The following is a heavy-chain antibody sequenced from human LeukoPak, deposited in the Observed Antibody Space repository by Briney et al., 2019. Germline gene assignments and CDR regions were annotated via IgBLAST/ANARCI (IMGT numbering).Heavy chain of an antibody. CDR1: GFTFSTYA. CDR3: AARPGEVAVPYDY. D-gene: IGHD2-15*01. V-gene: IGHV3-23*01. Sequence: PGGSLRLSCAASGFTFSTYAMTWVRQAPGKGLEWVSLISRGDDDTYYADSVKGRFTISRDSSKNTLYLQMHSLRAEDTAVYYCAARPGEVAVPYDYWGQGTLVTVSS. J-gene: IGHJ4*02. CDR2: ISRGDDDT.